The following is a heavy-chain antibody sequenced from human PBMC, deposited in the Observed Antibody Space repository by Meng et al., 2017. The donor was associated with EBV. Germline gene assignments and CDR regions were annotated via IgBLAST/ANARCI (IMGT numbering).Heavy chain of an antibody. CDR2: AHYSGRT. CDR3: ARPFPSIVSPRLDPFGE. Sequence: QLQLQESGPGQVKPSETLASTCTVSGDSISSFYYWAWPSQPPGRGLEWIGSAHYSGRTYYSPSLRSRVTVSIDTSKNQFSLRLTSVTAADTALYYCARPFPSIVSPRLDPFGEWGQGALSSVSS. V-gene: IGHV4-39*01. D-gene: IGHD5/OR15-5a*01. J-gene: IGHJ4*02. CDR1: GDSISSFYY.